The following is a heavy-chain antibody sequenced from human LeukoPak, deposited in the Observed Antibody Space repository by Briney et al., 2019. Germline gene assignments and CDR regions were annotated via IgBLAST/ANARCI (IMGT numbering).Heavy chain of an antibody. Sequence: GGSLRLSCTASGFTFGDYAMSWVRQAPGKGLEWVGFIRSEAYGGTTEYAASVKGRFTISRDDSKSIAYLQMNSLKTEDTAVYYCTRVVSGSYFIPPDYWGQGTLVTVSS. CDR1: GFTFGDYA. CDR3: TRVVSGSYFIPPDY. D-gene: IGHD1-26*01. J-gene: IGHJ4*02. CDR2: IRSEAYGGTT. V-gene: IGHV3-49*04.